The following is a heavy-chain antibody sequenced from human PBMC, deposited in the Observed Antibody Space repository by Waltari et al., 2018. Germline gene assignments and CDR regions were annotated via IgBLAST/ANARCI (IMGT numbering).Heavy chain of an antibody. J-gene: IGHJ4*02. Sequence: QVQLVQSGAEVKKPGASVKVSCEASGYIFIGYHVHWVRQAPGQGLEWMGSINPNSGGTDYAQRFEGRVTMTGDTSINTAYMELSSLRSDDTAVYYCATRLGGIESGTYELSEYWGQGTLVTVSS. D-gene: IGHD3-10*01. CDR1: GYIFIGYH. CDR2: INPNSGGT. V-gene: IGHV1-2*02. CDR3: ATRLGGIESGTYELSEY.